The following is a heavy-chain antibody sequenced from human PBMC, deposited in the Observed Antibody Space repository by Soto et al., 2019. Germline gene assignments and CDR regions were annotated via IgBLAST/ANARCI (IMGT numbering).Heavy chain of an antibody. CDR1: GFTFSSYG. Sequence: QVQLVESGGGVVQPGRSLRLSCAASGFTFSSYGMHWVRQAPGKGLEWVAVIWYDGSNKYSADSVKGRFTISRDNSKNTLYLQMNSLRVEDTAVYYCPRDQGFFDYWGQGTLVTVSS. J-gene: IGHJ4*02. CDR2: IWYDGSNK. CDR3: PRDQGFFDY. V-gene: IGHV3-33*01.